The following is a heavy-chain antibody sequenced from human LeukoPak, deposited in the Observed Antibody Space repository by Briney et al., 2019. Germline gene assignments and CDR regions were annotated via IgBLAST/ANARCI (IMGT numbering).Heavy chain of an antibody. J-gene: IGHJ4*02. CDR2: ISWNSGSI. Sequence: TGGSLRLSCAASGFTFDDYAMHWVRQAPGKGLEWVSGISWNSGSIGYADSVKGRFTISRDNAKNSLYLQMNSLRAEDTALYYYAKGPRGWYEVYFDYWGQGTLVTVSS. CDR1: GFTFDDYA. CDR3: AKGPRGWYEVYFDY. D-gene: IGHD6-19*01. V-gene: IGHV3-9*01.